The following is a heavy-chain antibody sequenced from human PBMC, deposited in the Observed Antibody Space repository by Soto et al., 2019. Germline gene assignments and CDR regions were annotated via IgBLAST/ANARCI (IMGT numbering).Heavy chain of an antibody. V-gene: IGHV3-23*01. Sequence: GGSLRLSCAASGFTFSSYAMTWVRQAPGKGLEWVSAISGSGGGTYYADSVKGRFTISRDNSRNTLYLQMNSLRAEDTAVYYCASGSGSYPKYNWFDPWGQGTLVTVSS. CDR3: ASGSGSYPKYNWFDP. CDR2: ISGSGGGT. D-gene: IGHD3-10*01. J-gene: IGHJ5*02. CDR1: GFTFSSYA.